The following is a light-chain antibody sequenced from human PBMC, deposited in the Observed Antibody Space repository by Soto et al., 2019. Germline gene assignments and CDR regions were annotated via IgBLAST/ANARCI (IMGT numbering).Light chain of an antibody. J-gene: IGKJ4*01. CDR1: QSVSNN. CDR3: QQYNNWPPLT. V-gene: IGKV3D-15*01. CDR2: GAS. Sequence: EIVMTQSPATLSVSPGERATLSCRASQSVSNNLAWYQQKPGQAPRLLIYGASTRATGIPARFSGSGSGTEFTLTINRLQSEDFAVYYCQQYNNWPPLTFGGGTKVEIK.